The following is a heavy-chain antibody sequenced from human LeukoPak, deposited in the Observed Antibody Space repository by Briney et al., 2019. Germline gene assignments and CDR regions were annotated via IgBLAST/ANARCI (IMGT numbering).Heavy chain of an antibody. Sequence: SETLSLTCNVSGGSVSSSFYSWGWIRQPPGKGLEWIGSMYYSGSAHYNLSLKSRVTMSVDTSKNQFSLKLSSVTAADTAIYFCASATTYSIDDWGQGTLVTVSP. D-gene: IGHD5-12*01. J-gene: IGHJ4*01. V-gene: IGHV4-39*01. CDR1: GGSVSSSFYS. CDR3: ASATTYSIDD. CDR2: MYYSGSA.